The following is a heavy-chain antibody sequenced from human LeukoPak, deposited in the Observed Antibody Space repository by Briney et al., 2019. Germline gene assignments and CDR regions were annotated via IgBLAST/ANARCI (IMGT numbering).Heavy chain of an antibody. CDR1: GYTFTTYA. CDR3: ARDPGGYYYYYYMDV. CDR2: ISPYNDDT. D-gene: IGHD3-16*01. J-gene: IGHJ6*03. V-gene: IGHV1-18*01. Sequence: GASVKVSCKASGYTFTTYAISWVRQAPGQGLEWMRWISPYNDDTNYVQNLQGRVTMTTDTSTSTAYMELRSLRSDDTAVYYCARDPGGYYYYYYMDVWGKGTTVTVSS.